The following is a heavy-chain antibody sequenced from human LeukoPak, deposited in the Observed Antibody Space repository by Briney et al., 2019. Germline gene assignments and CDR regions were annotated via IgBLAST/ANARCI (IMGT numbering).Heavy chain of an antibody. CDR1: GGSFSGYY. Sequence: SETLSLTCAVYGGSFSGYYWSWIRQPPGKGLEWIGEINHSGSTNYDPSLKSRVTISVDTSKNQFSLKLSSVTAADTAVYYCARLDYGDYAPLWGQGTLVTDSS. CDR3: ARLDYGDYAPL. V-gene: IGHV4-34*01. CDR2: INHSGST. D-gene: IGHD4-17*01. J-gene: IGHJ4*02.